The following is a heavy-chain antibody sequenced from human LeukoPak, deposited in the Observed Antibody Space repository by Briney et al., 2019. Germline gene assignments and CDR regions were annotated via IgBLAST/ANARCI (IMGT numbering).Heavy chain of an antibody. V-gene: IGHV3-23*01. Sequence: GGSLRLSCAVSGFRLSDYYMSWVRQAPGKGLEWVAGISDSGGRTNYADSVKGRFTISRDNPKNTLYLQMNSLRAEDTAVYFCAKRGVVIRVILVGFHKEAYYFDSWGQGALVTVSS. D-gene: IGHD3-22*01. CDR3: AKRGVVIRVILVGFHKEAYYFDS. CDR2: ISDSGGRT. J-gene: IGHJ4*02. CDR1: GFRLSDYY.